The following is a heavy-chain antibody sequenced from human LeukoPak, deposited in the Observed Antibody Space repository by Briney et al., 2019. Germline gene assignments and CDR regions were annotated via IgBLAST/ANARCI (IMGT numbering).Heavy chain of an antibody. Sequence: PGRSLRLSCAASGFTFSSYAMHWVRQAPGKGLEWVSYISSSSSTIYYADSVKGRFTISRDNAKNSLYLQMNSLRDEDTAVYYCARDDYDFWSGYYTSGMDVWGQGTTVTVSS. CDR1: GFTFSSYA. D-gene: IGHD3-3*01. V-gene: IGHV3-48*02. CDR2: ISSSSSTI. J-gene: IGHJ6*02. CDR3: ARDDYDFWSGYYTSGMDV.